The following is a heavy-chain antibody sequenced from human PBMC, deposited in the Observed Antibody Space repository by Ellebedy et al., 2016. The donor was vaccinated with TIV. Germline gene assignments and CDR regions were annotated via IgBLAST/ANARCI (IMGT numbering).Heavy chain of an antibody. J-gene: IGHJ4*02. CDR1: GFTFSSYT. Sequence: GGSLRLSXAASGFTFSSYTMNWVRQAPGKGLEWVAVMSFDGNEIYSIDSVKGRFTISRDNSNNTLFLQMNSLRPEDTAVYYCAKSYTTYIVGADPYDHWGQGTRVTVSS. D-gene: IGHD1-26*01. CDR3: AKSYTTYIVGADPYDH. CDR2: MSFDGNEI. V-gene: IGHV3-30*18.